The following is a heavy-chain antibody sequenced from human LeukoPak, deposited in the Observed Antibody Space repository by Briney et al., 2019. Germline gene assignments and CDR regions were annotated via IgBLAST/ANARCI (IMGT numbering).Heavy chain of an antibody. CDR2: ISFDGDTK. V-gene: IGHV3-11*01. D-gene: IGHD3-16*01. Sequence: GGSLRLSCAASGFTFSDYFMSWIRQSPGKGLEWISYISFDGDTKNYADSVKGRFTISRDNAKKSLYLQMTSLRADDTAVYYCAKDRPSQAWAGGKGTTVTVSS. CDR1: GFTFSDYF. CDR3: AKDRPSQAWA. J-gene: IGHJ6*03.